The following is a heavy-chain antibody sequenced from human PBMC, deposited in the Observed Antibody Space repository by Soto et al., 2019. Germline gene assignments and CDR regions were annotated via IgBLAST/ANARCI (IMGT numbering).Heavy chain of an antibody. CDR3: ARANAGLYYFDY. CDR2: IGTAGDT. Sequence: GGSLRLSCAVSGFTFSSYDMHWVRQVTGKGLEWVSAIGTAGDTYYPGSVKGRFTISRENAKNSLYLQMNSLRAGDTAVYYCARANAGLYYFDYWGQGTLVTVSS. J-gene: IGHJ4*02. V-gene: IGHV3-13*01. CDR1: GFTFSSYD. D-gene: IGHD6-13*01.